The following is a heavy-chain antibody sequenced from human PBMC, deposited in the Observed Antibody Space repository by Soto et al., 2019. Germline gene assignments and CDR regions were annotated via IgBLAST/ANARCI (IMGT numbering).Heavy chain of an antibody. CDR3: AKDIVVVVAATLPNDY. D-gene: IGHD2-15*01. J-gene: IGHJ4*02. CDR2: ISGSGGST. V-gene: IGHV3-23*01. CDR1: GFTFSSYA. Sequence: PGGSLRLSCAASGFTFSSYAMSWVRQAPGKGLEWVSAISGSGGSTYYADSVKGRFTISRDNSKNTLYLQMNSLRAEDTAVYYCAKDIVVVVAATLPNDYWGQGTLVTVPQ.